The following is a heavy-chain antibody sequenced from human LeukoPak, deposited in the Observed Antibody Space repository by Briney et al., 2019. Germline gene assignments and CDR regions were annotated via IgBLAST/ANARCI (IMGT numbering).Heavy chain of an antibody. V-gene: IGHV3-30-3*01. CDR2: ISYDGSNK. Sequence: GRSLRLSCAASGFTFSSYAMHWVRQAPGKGLEWVAVISYDGSNKYYADSVKGRFTISRDDAKHTLYLQMNSLRAEDTAIYYCVRGGADTFCWGQGTLVTVSS. CDR1: GFTFSSYA. CDR3: VRGGADTFC. J-gene: IGHJ4*02. D-gene: IGHD2/OR15-2a*01.